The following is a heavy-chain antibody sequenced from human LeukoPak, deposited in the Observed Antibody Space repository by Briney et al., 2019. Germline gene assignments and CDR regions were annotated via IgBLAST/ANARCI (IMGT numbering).Heavy chain of an antibody. J-gene: IGHJ6*03. Sequence: SVKVSCKASGYTFTSYGISWVRQAPGQGLEWMGGIIPIFGTANYAQKFQGRVTITADKSTSTAYMELSSLRSEDTAVYYCSSAHYYYYYMDVWGKGTTVTVSS. CDR2: IIPIFGTA. CDR1: GYTFTSYG. V-gene: IGHV1-69*06. CDR3: SSAHYYYYYMDV.